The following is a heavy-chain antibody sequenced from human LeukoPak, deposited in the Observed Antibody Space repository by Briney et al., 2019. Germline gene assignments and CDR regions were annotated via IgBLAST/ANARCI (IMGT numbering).Heavy chain of an antibody. CDR1: GFTFSSYH. J-gene: IGHJ4*02. CDR2: ISRSSRYR. D-gene: IGHD1-26*01. CDR3: ARVVVGNYYGGVLDY. Sequence: KTGGSLRLSCAASGFTFSSYHMIWVRQAPGKGLEWVSSISRSSRYRYYADSVKGRFTISRDNAKTSLYLQMNSLRAEDTAVYYCARVVVGNYYGGVLDYWGQGTLVTVSS. V-gene: IGHV3-21*01.